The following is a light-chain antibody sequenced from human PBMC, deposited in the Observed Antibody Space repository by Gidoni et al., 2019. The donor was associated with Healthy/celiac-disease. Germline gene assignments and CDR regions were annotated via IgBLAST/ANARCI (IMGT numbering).Light chain of an antibody. CDR1: QSVSSY. CDR2: DAT. CDR3: QQRSNWRVT. J-gene: IGKJ3*01. Sequence: EIELTQSPATLSLSPGERATLSCRASQSVSSYLAWYQQKPGQAPRLLIYDATDRATAIPARCSGSGSGTDFTLTISRLEPEDFAVYYCQQRSNWRVTFGPXTKVDIK. V-gene: IGKV3-11*01.